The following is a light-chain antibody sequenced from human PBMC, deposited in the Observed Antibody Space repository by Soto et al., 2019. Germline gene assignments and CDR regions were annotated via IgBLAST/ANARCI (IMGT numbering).Light chain of an antibody. CDR3: QQYGRSHPWT. CDR1: QSVDNHY. J-gene: IGKJ1*01. Sequence: EIVLTQSPGTLSLSPGERATLSCRASQSVDNHYIAWFQQKPGQAPRLLIYGTSTRPPGIPDRFSGSGSGTAFTLTISRLEHEDFAVSYCQQYGRSHPWTFGQGTKVEIK. V-gene: IGKV3-20*01. CDR2: GTS.